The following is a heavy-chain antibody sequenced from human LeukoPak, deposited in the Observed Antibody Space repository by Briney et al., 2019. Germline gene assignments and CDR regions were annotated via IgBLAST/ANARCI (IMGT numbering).Heavy chain of an antibody. V-gene: IGHV6-1*01. CDR1: GDSVSSNSTS. CDR3: ARDFIVVDAFDI. D-gene: IGHD3-16*02. J-gene: IGHJ3*02. CDR2: TYYRSKWYN. Sequence: SQTLSLTCDISGDSVSSNSTSWNWIRQSPSRGLEWLGRTYYRSKWYNDYAVSVKSRITINPDTSKNQFSLQLNSVTPEDTAVYYCARDFIVVDAFDIWGQGTMVTVSP.